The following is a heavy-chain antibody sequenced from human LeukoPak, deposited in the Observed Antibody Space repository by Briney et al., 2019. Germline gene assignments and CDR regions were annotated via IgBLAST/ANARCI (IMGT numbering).Heavy chain of an antibody. J-gene: IGHJ4*02. D-gene: IGHD3-3*01. CDR3: ARDLLEWYFDY. V-gene: IGHV3-66*01. Sequence: GGSLRLSRAASGLTVSSTYMSWVRQTPGKGLEWVSVIYSGGSTYYADSVKGRFTISRDNSKNTLYLQMNSLRAEATAVYYCARDLLEWYFDYWGQGTLVTVSS. CDR2: IYSGGST. CDR1: GLTVSSTY.